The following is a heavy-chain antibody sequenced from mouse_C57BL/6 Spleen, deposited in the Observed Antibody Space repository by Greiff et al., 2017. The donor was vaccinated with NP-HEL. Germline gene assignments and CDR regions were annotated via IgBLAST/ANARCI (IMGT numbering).Heavy chain of an antibody. Sequence: QVQLQQSGAELARPGASVKLSCKASGYTFTSYGISWVKQRTGQGLEWIGEIYPRSGNTYYNEKFKGKATLTADKSSSTAYMELRSLTSEDSAVYFCARCALCYDYGVWFADWGKGTLVTVSA. V-gene: IGHV1-81*01. CDR1: GYTFTSYG. D-gene: IGHD2-4*01. CDR3: ARCALCYDYGVWFAD. J-gene: IGHJ3*01. CDR2: IYPRSGNT.